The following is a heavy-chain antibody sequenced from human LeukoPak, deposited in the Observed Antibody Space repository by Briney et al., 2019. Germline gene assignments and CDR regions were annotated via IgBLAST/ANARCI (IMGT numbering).Heavy chain of an antibody. V-gene: IGHV4-61*02. CDR2: IYTSGRP. CDR1: GGSVSSGTYY. CDR3: ASQTLTDDAFDI. Sequence: PSETLSLTCTVSGGSVSSGTYYWNWIRQPAEKGLEWIGRIYTSGRPNYNPSLKSRVTISVDTSKNQFSLKLTSVTAADTAVYYCASQTLTDDAFDIWGQGTMVTVSS. J-gene: IGHJ3*02. D-gene: IGHD1-20*01.